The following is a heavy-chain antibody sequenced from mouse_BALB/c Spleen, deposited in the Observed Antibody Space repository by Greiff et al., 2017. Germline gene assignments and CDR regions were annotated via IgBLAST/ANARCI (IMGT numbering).Heavy chain of an antibody. CDR3: ARDRWLLRGSRAMDY. Sequence: EVKLMESGPGLVKPSQSLSLTCSVTGYSITSGYYWNWIRQFPGNKLEWMGYISYDGSNNYNPSLKNRISITRDTSKNQFFLKLNSVTTEDTATYYCARDRWLLRGSRAMDYWGQGTSVTVSS. D-gene: IGHD2-3*01. V-gene: IGHV3-6*02. J-gene: IGHJ4*01. CDR1: GYSITSGYY. CDR2: ISYDGSN.